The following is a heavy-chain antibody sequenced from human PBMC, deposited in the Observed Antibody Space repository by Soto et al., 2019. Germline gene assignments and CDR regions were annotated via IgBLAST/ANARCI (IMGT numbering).Heavy chain of an antibody. D-gene: IGHD5-18*01. J-gene: IGHJ3*01. V-gene: IGHV4-30-4*08. CDR3: VRDLAHGYTGNV. CDR1: GAVVTSGENY. CDR2: IYDSGVT. Sequence: PSETLSLTCSVSGAVVTSGENYWSWVRQPPGKGLEWLGYIYDSGVTSYTPALKSRVTLSLDRPDNHVSLKLRSVTAADTAVYFCVRDLAHGYTGNVWGHGPLVTVSS.